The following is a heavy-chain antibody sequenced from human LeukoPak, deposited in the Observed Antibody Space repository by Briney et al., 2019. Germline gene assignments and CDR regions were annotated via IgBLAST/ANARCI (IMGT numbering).Heavy chain of an antibody. CDR1: GFAFRSYP. D-gene: IGHD3-10*01. V-gene: IGHV3-23*01. CDR2: ISGSGGRT. J-gene: IGHJ4*02. Sequence: PPGGSLRLSCAVSGFAFRSYPMRWVRQAPGKGLEWVSAISGSGGRTYYADSVKGRVTISRDNSKNTLYLQMNSLRAEDTAVYYCAKRFARPIWVRGVIITLDFDYWGQGTLVTVSS. CDR3: AKRFARPIWVRGVIITLDFDY.